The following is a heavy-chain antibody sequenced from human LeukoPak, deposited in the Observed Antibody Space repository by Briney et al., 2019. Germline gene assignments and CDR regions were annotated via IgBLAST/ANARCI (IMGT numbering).Heavy chain of an antibody. Sequence: SETLSLTCTVSGGSISSYYWSWIRQPAGKGLEWIGRIYTSGSTNYNPSLKSRVTMSVDTSKNQFSLKLSSVTAADTAVYYCAREGTIFGVVMGFDYWGQGTLVTVSS. CDR3: AREGTIFGVVMGFDY. CDR2: IYTSGST. J-gene: IGHJ4*02. CDR1: GGSISSYY. D-gene: IGHD3-3*01. V-gene: IGHV4-4*07.